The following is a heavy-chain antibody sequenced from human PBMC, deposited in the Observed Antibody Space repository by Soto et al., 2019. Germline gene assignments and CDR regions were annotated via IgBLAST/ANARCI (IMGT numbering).Heavy chain of an antibody. CDR3: ARDLPAAIEYYYYGMDV. CDR2: ISSSSRYI. CDR1: GFTFSSYS. Sequence: TVGSLRLSCAASGFTFSSYSMTWVRQAPGKGLEWVSSISSSSRYIYYADSVKGRFTISRDNAKNSLYVQMNSLRVEDTAVYYCARDLPAAIEYYYYGMDVWGQGTTVTVSS. D-gene: IGHD2-2*02. V-gene: IGHV3-21*06. J-gene: IGHJ6*02.